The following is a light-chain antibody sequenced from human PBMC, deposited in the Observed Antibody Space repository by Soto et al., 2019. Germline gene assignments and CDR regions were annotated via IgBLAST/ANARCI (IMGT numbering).Light chain of an antibody. Sequence: DIQMTQSPSTLSASVGDRGTITCRASQSITNCLAWYQQKPGKAPKLLIFDASSLRSGVPSRFSGSGSGTEFTLTISSLQPEDFATYYCQQHNPYSPYTFGQGTKLEIK. J-gene: IGKJ2*01. CDR3: QQHNPYSPYT. CDR1: QSITNC. V-gene: IGKV1-5*03. CDR2: DAS.